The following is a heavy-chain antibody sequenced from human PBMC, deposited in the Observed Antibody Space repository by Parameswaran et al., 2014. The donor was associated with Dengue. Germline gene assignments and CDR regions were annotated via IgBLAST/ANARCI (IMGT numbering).Heavy chain of an antibody. V-gene: IGHV4-39*07. J-gene: IGHJ4*02. D-gene: IGHD3-22*01. Sequence: PGKGLEWIGSIYYSGSTYYNPSLKSRVTISVDTSKNQFSPKLSSVTAADTAVYYCARDMGTMTDYWGQGTLVTVSS. CDR3: ARDMGTMTDY. CDR2: IYYSGST.